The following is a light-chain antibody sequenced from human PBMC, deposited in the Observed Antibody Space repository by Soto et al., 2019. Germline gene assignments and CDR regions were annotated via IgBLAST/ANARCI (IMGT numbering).Light chain of an antibody. J-gene: IGKJ2*01. Sequence: EIQMTQSPSSLSASLGDRVTFTCQASQDINDYSNWYQQKPGKAPRLLIYGASFLEVGVPSRFSGSGSGTHFTLTISRLQPEDVATYYCQQYDSLPYTFGQGTRLEIK. CDR2: GAS. CDR3: QQYDSLPYT. V-gene: IGKV1-33*01. CDR1: QDINDY.